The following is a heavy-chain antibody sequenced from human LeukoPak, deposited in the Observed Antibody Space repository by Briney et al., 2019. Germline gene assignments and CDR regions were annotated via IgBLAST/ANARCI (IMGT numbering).Heavy chain of an antibody. V-gene: IGHV1-18*01. Sequence: ASVKVSCKASGYTFTSYGISWVRQAPGQGLEWMGWISAYNGNTNYAQKLQGKVTMTTDTSTSTAYMELRSLRSDDTAVYYCARDYSGYDDNWFDPWGQGTLVTVSS. CDR2: ISAYNGNT. CDR1: GYTFTSYG. D-gene: IGHD5-12*01. J-gene: IGHJ5*02. CDR3: ARDYSGYDDNWFDP.